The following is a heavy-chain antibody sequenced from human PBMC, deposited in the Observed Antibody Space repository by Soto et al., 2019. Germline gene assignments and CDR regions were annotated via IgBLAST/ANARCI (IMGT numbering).Heavy chain of an antibody. Sequence: GGSLRLSCAASGFTFSSYWMSWVRQAPGKGLEWVANIKQDGSEKYYVDSVKGRFTISRDNAKNSLYLQMNSLRAEDKAVYYCARDDDSSSWYATYYYYYGMDVWGQGTTVTVSS. CDR2: IKQDGSEK. J-gene: IGHJ6*02. CDR1: GFTFSSYW. D-gene: IGHD6-13*01. CDR3: ARDDDSSSWYATYYYYYGMDV. V-gene: IGHV3-7*05.